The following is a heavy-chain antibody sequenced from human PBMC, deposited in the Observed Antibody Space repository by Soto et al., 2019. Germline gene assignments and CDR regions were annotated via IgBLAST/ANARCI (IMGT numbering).Heavy chain of an antibody. CDR3: ARGVAAALLNYYYYYMDV. V-gene: IGHV1-69*02. D-gene: IGHD6-13*01. Sequence: SVKVSCKASGVTFSSYTISWVRQAPRQGLEWMGRIIPILGIANYAQKFQGRVTITADKSTSTAYMELSTLRSEDTAVYYCARGVAAALLNYYYYYMDVWGKGTTVTVSS. J-gene: IGHJ6*03. CDR1: GVTFSSYT. CDR2: IIPILGIA.